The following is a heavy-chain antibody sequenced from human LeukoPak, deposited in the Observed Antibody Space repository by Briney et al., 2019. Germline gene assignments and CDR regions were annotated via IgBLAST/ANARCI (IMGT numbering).Heavy chain of an antibody. J-gene: IGHJ6*03. D-gene: IGHD3-16*01. Sequence: GGSLRLSCAASGFTFSSYAMHWVRQAPGKGLEWVAVIWYDGSNKYYADSVKGRFTISRENSKTTLYLQMNSLRAEDTAVYYCAKDQEYYYMDVWGKGTTVTVSS. CDR1: GFTFSSYA. CDR2: IWYDGSNK. V-gene: IGHV3-33*06. CDR3: AKDQEYYYMDV.